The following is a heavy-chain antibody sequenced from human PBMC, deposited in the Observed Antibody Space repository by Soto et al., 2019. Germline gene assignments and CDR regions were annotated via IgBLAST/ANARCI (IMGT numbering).Heavy chain of an antibody. CDR1: GFSLTTSGVG. CDR2: IYWDDDK. D-gene: IGHD3-3*01. Sequence: QITLNESGPTQVKPRQTLTLTCTFSGFSLTTSGVGVGWIRQSPGKAPEWLALIYWDDDKLYSPSLKSRLTITKDTSKTQVVLTMADLDRADTATYYCAHRVLRTVFGLVTTTAIYFDFWGQGTPVAVSS. V-gene: IGHV2-5*02. J-gene: IGHJ4*02. CDR3: AHRVLRTVFGLVTTTAIYFDF.